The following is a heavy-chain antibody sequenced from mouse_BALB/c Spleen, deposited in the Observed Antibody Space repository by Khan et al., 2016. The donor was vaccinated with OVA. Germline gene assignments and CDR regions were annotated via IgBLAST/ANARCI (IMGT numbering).Heavy chain of an antibody. J-gene: IGHJ3*01. CDR2: FNPSHGDT. Sequence: QVQLQQSAAELVNSGASVKLSGKASGFTFTSYYMYWVKPMPVHGLEWLGEFNPSHGDTNFNENFTITATLTVYRSFRTAYMQRSRLPSEDSAVYYCTRSGYGSFAYWGQWTLVTVSA. CDR3: TRSGYGSFAY. D-gene: IGHD2-1*01. CDR1: GFTFTSYY. V-gene: IGHV1S81*02.